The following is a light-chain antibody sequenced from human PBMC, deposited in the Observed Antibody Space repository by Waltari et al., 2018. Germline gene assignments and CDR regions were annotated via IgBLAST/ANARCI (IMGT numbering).Light chain of an antibody. CDR1: QSLLDSNGNDY. J-gene: IGKJ2*01. Sequence: IVMTQSPLSLPVTPGEPASISCRSSQSLLDSNGNDYLDWYLQKPGQSPQLLIYLGSDRGSGVPDRFNGGGSGSNFTLTISGVEAADVGVYYCMQALQTPRTFGQGTKLEIK. CDR3: MQALQTPRT. CDR2: LGS. V-gene: IGKV2-28*01.